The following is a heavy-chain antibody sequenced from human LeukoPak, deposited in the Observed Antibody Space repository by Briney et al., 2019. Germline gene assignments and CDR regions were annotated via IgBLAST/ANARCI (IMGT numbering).Heavy chain of an antibody. D-gene: IGHD3-10*01. CDR1: GFTFSNHG. CDR3: ARGRWFGEFDY. CDR2: ISSSSSTI. J-gene: IGHJ4*02. V-gene: IGHV3-48*01. Sequence: GGSLRLSCAASGFTFSNHGMNWVRQAPGKGLEWVSYISSSSSTIYYADSVKGRFTISRDNAKNSLYLQMNSLRAEDTAVYYCARGRWFGEFDYWGQGTLVTVSS.